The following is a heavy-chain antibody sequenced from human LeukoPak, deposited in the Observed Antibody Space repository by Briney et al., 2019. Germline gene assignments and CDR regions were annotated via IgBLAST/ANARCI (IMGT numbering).Heavy chain of an antibody. CDR1: GFTFSSYG. D-gene: IGHD2-15*01. J-gene: IGHJ6*04. CDR3: AKDHLYCSGGSCYSYYYGMDV. V-gene: IGHV3-30*18. Sequence: GGSLRLSCATSGFTFSSYGMHWVRQAPGKGLEWVAVISYDGSNKYYADSVKGRFTISRDNSKNTLYLQMNSLRAGDTAVYYCAKDHLYCSGGSCYSYYYGMDVWGKGTTVTVSS. CDR2: ISYDGSNK.